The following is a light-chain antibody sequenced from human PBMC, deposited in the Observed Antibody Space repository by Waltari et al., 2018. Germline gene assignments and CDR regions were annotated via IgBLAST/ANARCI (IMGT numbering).Light chain of an antibody. CDR3: CSYAGSTTSVM. J-gene: IGLJ3*02. CDR2: EVT. V-gene: IGLV2-23*02. CDR1: NSDVGNYNL. Sequence: QSALTQPASVSGSPGQSITISCTGINSDVGNYNLVSWYQHHPGKAPKVMIYEVTKRPSGVSNRCAGSKSGNTASLTISGLQAEDEADYYCCSYAGSTTSVMFGGGTKLTVL.